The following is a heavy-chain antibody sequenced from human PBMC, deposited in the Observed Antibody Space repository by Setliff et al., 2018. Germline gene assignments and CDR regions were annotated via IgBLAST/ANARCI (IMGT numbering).Heavy chain of an antibody. J-gene: IGHJ4*02. CDR1: GDSISTYY. V-gene: IGHV4-4*07. Sequence: KPSETLSLTCTVSGDSISTYYWNWIRQPAGKGLEWIGRIYTTWSTNYNPSLRSRVSISLDTSKNQFFLKLKSVTAADTAVYYCARAPGRNIRGDYWGQGALVTVSS. D-gene: IGHD3-10*01. CDR3: ARAPGRNIRGDY. CDR2: IYTTWST.